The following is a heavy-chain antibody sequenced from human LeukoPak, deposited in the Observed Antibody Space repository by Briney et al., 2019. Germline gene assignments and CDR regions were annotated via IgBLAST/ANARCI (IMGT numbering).Heavy chain of an antibody. CDR2: IIPILGIA. Sequence: VASVKVSCKASGGTFSSYAISWVRQAPGQGLEWMGRIIPILGIANYAQKFQGRVTITADKSTSTAYMELSSLRSEDTAVYYCARASVDYGDYRDYWGQGTLVTVSS. V-gene: IGHV1-69*04. CDR1: GGTFSSYA. D-gene: IGHD4-17*01. CDR3: ARASVDYGDYRDY. J-gene: IGHJ4*02.